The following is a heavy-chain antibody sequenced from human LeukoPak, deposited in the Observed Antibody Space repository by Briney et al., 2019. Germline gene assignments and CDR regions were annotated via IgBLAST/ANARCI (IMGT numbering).Heavy chain of an antibody. Sequence: ASVKVSCKASGYTFTSYNMHWVRQAPGQGLEWIGIINPSTGSSTYTQKFQGRVTMTRDTATSTVYMELSSLRPEDTALYYCARDVAGSWGYFDYWGREPWSPSPQ. V-gene: IGHV1-46*01. CDR1: GYTFTSYN. D-gene: IGHD6-19*01. J-gene: IGHJ4*02. CDR3: ARDVAGSWGYFDY. CDR2: INPSTGSS.